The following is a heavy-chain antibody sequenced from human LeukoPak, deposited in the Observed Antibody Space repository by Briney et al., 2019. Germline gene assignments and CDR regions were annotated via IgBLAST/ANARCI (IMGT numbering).Heavy chain of an antibody. D-gene: IGHD6-13*01. Sequence: ASVKVSCKASGYSFTSYHMHWVRQAPGQGLEWVGIINPNGGSTSYLQKFQGRVTMTTDTSRGTAYMDLRSLRSDDTAVYYCARGDAIAAGGDWFDTWGQGTLVTVSS. CDR1: GYSFTSYH. V-gene: IGHV1-46*01. CDR2: INPNGGST. J-gene: IGHJ5*02. CDR3: ARGDAIAAGGDWFDT.